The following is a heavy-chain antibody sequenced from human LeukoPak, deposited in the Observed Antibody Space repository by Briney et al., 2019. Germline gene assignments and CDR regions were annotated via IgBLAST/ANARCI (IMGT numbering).Heavy chain of an antibody. CDR2: ISESGVGT. CDR3: ASKVAGGSVY. D-gene: IGHD3-10*01. V-gene: IGHV3-23*01. Sequence: GGSLRLSCAASGFAFSSYVMGWVRQAPGKGPEWVTSISESGVGTYYADSVKGRFTISRDNSKNTLYLQMYSLRAEDTAVYYCASKVAGGSVYWGQGSLATVSS. CDR1: GFAFSSYV. J-gene: IGHJ4*02.